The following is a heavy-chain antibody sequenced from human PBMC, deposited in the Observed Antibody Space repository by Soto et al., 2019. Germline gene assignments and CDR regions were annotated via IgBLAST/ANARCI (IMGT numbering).Heavy chain of an antibody. Sequence: PGESLKISCKGSGYSFTSYWIGWVRQMPWKGLEWMGIIYPGDSDTRYSPSFQGQVTISADKSISTAYLQWSSLKASDTAMYYCARHQNYDFWSGYQFDYWGQGTLVTVSS. V-gene: IGHV5-51*01. J-gene: IGHJ4*02. CDR1: GYSFTSYW. CDR3: ARHQNYDFWSGYQFDY. CDR2: IYPGDSDT. D-gene: IGHD3-3*01.